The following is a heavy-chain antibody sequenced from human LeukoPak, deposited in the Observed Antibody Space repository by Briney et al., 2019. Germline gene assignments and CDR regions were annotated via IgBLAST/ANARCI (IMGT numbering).Heavy chain of an antibody. Sequence: GGSLRLSCAASGFTFSSYAMSWVRQAPGKGLEWVSGFNSGGRTYYADSVKGRFTISRDNSKNTLFLQMSSLSAEDTALYYCAKVAVPGTNYFDYWGQGTLVTVSS. CDR1: GFTFSSYA. V-gene: IGHV3-23*01. CDR2: FNSGGRT. D-gene: IGHD6-19*01. CDR3: AKVAVPGTNYFDY. J-gene: IGHJ4*02.